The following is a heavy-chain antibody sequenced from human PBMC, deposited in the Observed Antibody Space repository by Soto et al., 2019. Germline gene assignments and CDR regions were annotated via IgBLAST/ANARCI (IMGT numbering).Heavy chain of an antibody. CDR1: GGSISSSSYY. CDR3: ARLARGVSYFDY. D-gene: IGHD2-8*01. V-gene: IGHV4-39*01. Sequence: QLQLQESGPGLVKPSETLSLTCTVSGGSISSSSYYWGWIRQPPGKGLEWIGSMYYSGSTYYNPSLKSRVTISVDTSKNQCSLKLRSVTAADTAVYYSARLARGVSYFDYWGQGTLVTVSS. J-gene: IGHJ4*02. CDR2: MYYSGST.